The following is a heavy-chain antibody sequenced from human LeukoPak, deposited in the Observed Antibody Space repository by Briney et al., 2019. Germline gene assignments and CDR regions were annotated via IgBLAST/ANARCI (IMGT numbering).Heavy chain of an antibody. V-gene: IGHV3-30*02. Sequence: PGGPLRLSCTASEITFSKYGMHWVREAPGKGLEWGAFLQYDGNEKYYADSVKGRFTISRDNSKNTLYLQMNSLRGEDTAVYYCAKIDSTGYYYDNWGQGTLVTVSS. CDR1: EITFSKYG. J-gene: IGHJ4*02. CDR2: LQYDGNEK. D-gene: IGHD3-22*01. CDR3: AKIDSTGYYYDN.